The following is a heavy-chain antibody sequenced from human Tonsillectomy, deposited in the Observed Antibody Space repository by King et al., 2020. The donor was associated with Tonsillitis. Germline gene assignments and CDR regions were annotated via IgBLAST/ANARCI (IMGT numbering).Heavy chain of an antibody. V-gene: IGHV4-59*01. D-gene: IGHD3-10*01. CDR2: IYYSGST. CDR1: GGSISSYY. J-gene: IGHJ6*03. Sequence: VQLQESGPGLVKPSETLSLTCTVSGGSISSYYWSWIRQPPGKGLAWIGYIYYSGSTNYNPSLKSRVTISVDTSKNQFSLKLSSVTAADTAVYYCARGNMVRGVIITPYYYYYLDVWGKGTTVTVSS. CDR3: ARGNMVRGVIITPYYYYYLDV.